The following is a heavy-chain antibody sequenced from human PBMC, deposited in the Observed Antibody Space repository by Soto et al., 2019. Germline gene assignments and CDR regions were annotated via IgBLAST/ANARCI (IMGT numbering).Heavy chain of an antibody. Sequence: GGSLRLSCAASGFTFSTYGIHWVRQAPGKGLEWVAVISYEGSNKYYADSVKGRFTISRDNSKNTMYLQMNSLRAEDTAVYYCAKDGNWNYFYYYGMDVWGQGTTVTVSS. J-gene: IGHJ6*02. CDR3: AKDGNWNYFYYYGMDV. CDR2: ISYEGSNK. CDR1: GFTFSTYG. D-gene: IGHD1-7*01. V-gene: IGHV3-30*18.